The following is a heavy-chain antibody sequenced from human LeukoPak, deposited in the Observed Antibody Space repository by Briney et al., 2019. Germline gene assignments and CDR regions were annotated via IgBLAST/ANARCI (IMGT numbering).Heavy chain of an antibody. CDR2: ISWNSGSI. V-gene: IGHV3-9*01. D-gene: IGHD5-24*01. J-gene: IGHJ4*02. CDR3: AKEDWLQPFY. Sequence: GGSLRPSCAASGFTFDDYAMHWVRHAPGKGREWVSGISWNSGSIGYADSVKGRFTISRDNAKNSLYLQMDSLRAEDAAVYYCAKEDWLQPFYWGQGTLVTVSS. CDR1: GFTFDDYA.